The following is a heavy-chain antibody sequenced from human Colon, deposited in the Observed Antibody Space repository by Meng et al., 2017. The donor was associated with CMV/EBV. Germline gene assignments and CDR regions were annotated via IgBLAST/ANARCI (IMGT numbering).Heavy chain of an antibody. CDR2: IYYDDTA. CDR3: AKSPGSLTGHAPDC. Sequence: ETLSLTCTVSGGSISSSSYYWGWIRQPPGKGLQWVSLIYYDDTAFYADSVKGRFTISRDNSKNTLYLQMNSLRAEDTAVYYCAKSPGSLTGHAPDCWGQGTLVTVSS. J-gene: IGHJ4*02. D-gene: IGHD3-9*01. CDR1: GGSISSSSYY. V-gene: IGHV3-53*01.